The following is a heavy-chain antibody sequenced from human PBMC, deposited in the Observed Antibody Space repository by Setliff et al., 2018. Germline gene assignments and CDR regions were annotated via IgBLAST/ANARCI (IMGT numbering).Heavy chain of an antibody. CDR1: GYTFGAHY. J-gene: IGHJ6*03. CDR3: ARDPLPKHYDVVTGYYSAPNYYYMDV. CDR2: INPNSGDT. V-gene: IGHV1-2*02. Sequence: ASVKVSCKASGYTFGAHYIHWVRQAPGQGFEWMGWINPNSGDTSYAQKFLGRVTMTRDTSISAAYMELITLRSDDTALYYCARDPLPKHYDVVTGYYSAPNYYYMDVWGKGTTVTVSS. D-gene: IGHD3-9*01.